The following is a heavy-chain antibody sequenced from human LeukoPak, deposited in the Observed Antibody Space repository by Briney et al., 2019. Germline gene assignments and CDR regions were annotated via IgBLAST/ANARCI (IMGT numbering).Heavy chain of an antibody. J-gene: IGHJ4*02. CDR3: GKGSYGYIDS. CDR2: IIPIFGTT. D-gene: IGHD3-16*01. Sequence: GAPVKVSCKASGDTFSNYAISWVRQAPGQGLEWMGGIIPIFGTTTYAQKFQGRVMMTADESTNTAYMEVSSLRSEDTAMYYCGKGSYGYIDSWGQGTLVTVSS. V-gene: IGHV1-69*13. CDR1: GDTFSNYA.